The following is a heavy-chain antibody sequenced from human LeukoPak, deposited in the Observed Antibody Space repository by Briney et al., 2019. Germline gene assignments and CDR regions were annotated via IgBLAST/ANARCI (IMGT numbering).Heavy chain of an antibody. J-gene: IGHJ4*02. CDR1: GFTFSSYS. CDR2: ISGSGDNT. Sequence: GGSLRLSCAASGFTFSSYSMSWVRQAPGKGLEWVSGISGSGDNTYYADCVKGRFTISRDNSQNTLYLQMNRLSAEDTAVYYCAKGEALDWGQGTLVTVSS. CDR3: AKGEALD. V-gene: IGHV3-23*01.